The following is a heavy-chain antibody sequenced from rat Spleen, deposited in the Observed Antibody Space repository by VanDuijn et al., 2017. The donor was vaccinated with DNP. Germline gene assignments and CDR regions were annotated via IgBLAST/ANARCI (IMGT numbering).Heavy chain of an antibody. Sequence: EVQLVESGGDLVQPGRSLKLSCVASGFTFNYYWMTWVRQAPGRGLEWIASITSGSRTYYPDSVKGRFTISRDNAKSSLYLQMNSLKSEDTATYYCAKNSGYYFDYWGQGVMVTVSS. CDR3: AKNSGYYFDY. V-gene: IGHV5-31*01. CDR2: ITSGSRT. CDR1: GFTFNYYW. D-gene: IGHD4-3*01. J-gene: IGHJ2*01.